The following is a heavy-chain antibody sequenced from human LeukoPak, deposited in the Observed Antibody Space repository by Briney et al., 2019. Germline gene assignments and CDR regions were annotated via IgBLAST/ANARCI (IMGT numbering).Heavy chain of an antibody. CDR2: IIPILGIA. CDR3: ARENSSSWYFNYFDY. Sequence: SVKVSCKASGYTFTSYYMHWVRQAPGQGLEWMGRIIPILGIANYAQKFQGRVTITADKSTSTAYMELSSLRSEDTAVYYCARENSSSWYFNYFDYWGQGTLVTVSS. J-gene: IGHJ4*02. V-gene: IGHV1-69*04. CDR1: GYTFTSYY. D-gene: IGHD6-13*01.